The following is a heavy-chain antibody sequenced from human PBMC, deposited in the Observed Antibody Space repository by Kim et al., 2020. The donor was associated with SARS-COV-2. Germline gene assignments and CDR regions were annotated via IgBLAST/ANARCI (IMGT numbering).Heavy chain of an antibody. J-gene: IGHJ4*02. D-gene: IGHD3-10*01. Sequence: SETLSLTCVVSGGSISSSNWWTWVRQPPGTGLEWIGEIYHSGNTNYNPSLKSRVTLSVDKSKNQFSLNLNSVTAADTAVYYCARKSGNYYRFDYWGQGTLVTVSS. CDR3: ARKSGNYYRFDY. CDR2: IYHSGNT. V-gene: IGHV4-4*02. CDR1: GGSISSSNW.